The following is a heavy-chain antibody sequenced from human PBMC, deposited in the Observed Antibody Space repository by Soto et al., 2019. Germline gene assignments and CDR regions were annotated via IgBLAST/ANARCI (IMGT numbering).Heavy chain of an antibody. CDR1: GFTFSDYY. D-gene: IGHD3-9*01. CDR3: ARDSPDFYDILTGYYVVDY. V-gene: IGHV3-11*01. CDR2: ISSSGSTI. J-gene: IGHJ4*02. Sequence: GGSLRLSCAASGFTFSDYYMSWIRQAPGKGLEWVSYISSSGSTIYYADSVKGRFTISRDNAKNSLYLQMNSLRAEDTAVYYCARDSPDFYDILTGYYVVDYWGQGTLVTVSS.